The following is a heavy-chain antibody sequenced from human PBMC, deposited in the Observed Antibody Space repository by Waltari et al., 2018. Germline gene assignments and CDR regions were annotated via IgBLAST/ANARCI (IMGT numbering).Heavy chain of an antibody. Sequence: EVQLVASGGGLVQPGGSLRLSCAASGFTSSAHYMDWVRQAPGKWLEWVGRVRDKANSYTTEYAASVKGRFTISRDDLKNSLFLQMNSLKTEDTAVYYCSYSGSYKHFQDWGQGTLVTVSS. CDR1: GFTSSAHY. CDR3: SYSGSYKHFQD. D-gene: IGHD1-26*01. V-gene: IGHV3-72*01. J-gene: IGHJ1*01. CDR2: VRDKANSYTT.